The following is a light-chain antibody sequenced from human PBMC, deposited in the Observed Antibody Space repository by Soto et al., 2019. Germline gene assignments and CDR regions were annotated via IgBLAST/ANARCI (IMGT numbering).Light chain of an antibody. CDR3: QQYENLPV. CDR1: QGISNY. Sequence: DIQMTQSPSSLSASVGDRVTITCRASQGISNYLAWYQQKPGKVPKLLIYAASTLQSGVPSRFTGSGSGTHFTFTINNVQPEDVGIYYCQQYENLPVFGQGTRLEI. CDR2: AAS. V-gene: IGKV1-27*01. J-gene: IGKJ5*01.